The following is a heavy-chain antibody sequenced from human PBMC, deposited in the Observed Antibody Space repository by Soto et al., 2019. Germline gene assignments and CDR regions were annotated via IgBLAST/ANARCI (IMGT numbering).Heavy chain of an antibody. V-gene: IGHV1-8*01. Sequence: QVQLVQSGAEVRKPGASVKVSSKAAGYTFTSYDINWMRRATGQGFEWMGWMNPNSGNTGYAQKFQGRVSMTRDTSISTAFMELSSLRSEDTAVYYCARGPRNWGVDYWGQGTLVTVSS. CDR1: GYTFTSYD. J-gene: IGHJ4*02. CDR2: MNPNSGNT. D-gene: IGHD7-27*01. CDR3: ARGPRNWGVDY.